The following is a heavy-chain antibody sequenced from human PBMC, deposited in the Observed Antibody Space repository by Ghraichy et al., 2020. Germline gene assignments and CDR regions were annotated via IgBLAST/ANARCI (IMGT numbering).Heavy chain of an antibody. CDR1: GGSISSYY. CDR2: IYSGGST. CDR3: ARDTPTSYYYGMDV. Sequence: SETLSLTCTVSGGSISSYYWSWIRQPAGKGLEWIGRIYSGGSTNYNPSLKSRVTMSVDTSENQFSLKLSTVTAADTAVYYCARDTPTSYYYGMDVWGQGTTVTVSS. J-gene: IGHJ6*02. V-gene: IGHV4-4*07. D-gene: IGHD2-15*01.